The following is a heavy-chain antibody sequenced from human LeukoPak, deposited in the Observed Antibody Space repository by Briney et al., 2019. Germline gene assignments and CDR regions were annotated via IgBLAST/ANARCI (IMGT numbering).Heavy chain of an antibody. V-gene: IGHV4-34*01. J-gene: IGHJ4*02. D-gene: IGHD3-10*01. CDR3: ARHVFASGSYRDY. Sequence: SETLSLTCAVYGGSFSGYYWSWIRQPPGKGLEWIGEINHSGSTNYNPSLKSRVTISVDTSNNQFSLKLNSVTAADTAVYYCARHVFASGSYRDYWGQGTLVTVSS. CDR2: INHSGST. CDR1: GGSFSGYY.